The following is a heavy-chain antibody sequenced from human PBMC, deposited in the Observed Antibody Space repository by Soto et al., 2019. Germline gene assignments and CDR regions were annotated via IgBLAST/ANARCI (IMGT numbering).Heavy chain of an antibody. D-gene: IGHD3-9*01. J-gene: IGHJ6*02. CDR1: GFTFSVYT. V-gene: IGHV3-23*01. CDR3: ARHILTGYSAYYYYGMDV. Sequence: GGSLRLSCAASGFTFSVYTMIWVSQAPGRGLDYVSHIHPAGETYYADSVKGRFTISRDNSKNALYLQMNSLRAEDTAVYYCARHILTGYSAYYYYGMDVWGQGTTVTVSS. CDR2: IHPAGET.